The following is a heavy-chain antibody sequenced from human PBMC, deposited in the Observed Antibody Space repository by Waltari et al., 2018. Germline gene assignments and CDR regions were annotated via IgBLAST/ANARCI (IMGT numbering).Heavy chain of an antibody. D-gene: IGHD3-16*01. CDR3: ARHGGFRYYWFDP. V-gene: IGHV4-34*01. J-gene: IGHJ5*02. CDR1: GGCFSGYY. Sequence: QVQLQQWGAGLLKPSVTLSLAGAVDGGCFSGYYWRWIRQPPGKGLEWIGEITHSGSTNYNPSLKSRVTISVDTSKNQFSLKLSSVTAADTAVYYCARHGGFRYYWFDPWGQGTLVTVSS. CDR2: ITHSGST.